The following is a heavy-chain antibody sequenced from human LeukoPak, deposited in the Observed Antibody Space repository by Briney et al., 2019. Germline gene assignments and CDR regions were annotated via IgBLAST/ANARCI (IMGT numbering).Heavy chain of an antibody. J-gene: IGHJ5*02. CDR1: GGSFSGYY. Sequence: TPSETLSLTCAVYGGSFSGYYWSWIRQPPGKGLEWIGGINHSGSTNYNPSLKSRVTISVDTSKNQFSLKLSSVTAADTAVYYCASGVIDILTGYYRSIEAISWFDPWGQGTLVTVSS. D-gene: IGHD3-9*01. CDR3: ASGVIDILTGYYRSIEAISWFDP. V-gene: IGHV4-34*01. CDR2: INHSGST.